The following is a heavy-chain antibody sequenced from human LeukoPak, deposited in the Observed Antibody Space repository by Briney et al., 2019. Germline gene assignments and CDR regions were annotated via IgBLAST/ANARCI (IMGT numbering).Heavy chain of an antibody. CDR3: ARGHYYDSSGLGPDAFDI. CDR2: IYYSGST. Sequence: PSETLSLTCTVSGGSISSHYWSWIRQPPGKGLEWIGYIYYSGSTNYNPSLKSRVTISVDTSKNQFSLKLSSVTAADTAVYYYARGHYYDSSGLGPDAFDIWGQGTMVTVSS. D-gene: IGHD3-22*01. V-gene: IGHV4-59*11. CDR1: GGSISSHY. J-gene: IGHJ3*02.